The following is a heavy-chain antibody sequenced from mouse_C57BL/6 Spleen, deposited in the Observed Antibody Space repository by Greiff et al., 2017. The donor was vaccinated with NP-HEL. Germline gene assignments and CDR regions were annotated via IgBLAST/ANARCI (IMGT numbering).Heavy chain of an antibody. V-gene: IGHV1-64*01. CDR2: IHPNSGST. Sequence: VQLQQPGAELVKPGASVKLSCKASGYTFTSYWMHWVKQRPGQGLEWIGMIHPNSGSTNYNEKFKSKATLTVDKSSSTAYMQLSSLTSEDSAVYYCARTSDYSNLGFAYWGQGTLVTVSA. CDR1: GYTFTSYW. CDR3: ARTSDYSNLGFAY. J-gene: IGHJ3*01. D-gene: IGHD2-5*01.